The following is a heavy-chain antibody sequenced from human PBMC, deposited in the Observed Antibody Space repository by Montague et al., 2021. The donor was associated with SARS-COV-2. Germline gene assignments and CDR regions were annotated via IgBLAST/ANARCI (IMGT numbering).Heavy chain of an antibody. Sequence: SETLSLTCSVSGGSMNSYYWSWLRQTPGKGLEWIGCIYYRGSTNYNPSFKSRVTISVDTSKNQFSLSLTSVTAADTAVYYCARESTYNCFDCWGQGTLVTVSS. J-gene: IGHJ5*01. V-gene: IGHV4-59*01. CDR3: ARESTYNCFDC. CDR1: GGSMNSYY. D-gene: IGHD5/OR15-5a*01. CDR2: IYYRGST.